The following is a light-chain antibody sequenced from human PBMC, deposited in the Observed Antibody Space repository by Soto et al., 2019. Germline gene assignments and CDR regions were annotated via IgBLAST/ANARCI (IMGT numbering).Light chain of an antibody. CDR2: AAS. CDR3: QQSSSTPPT. CDR1: QSISSY. J-gene: IGKJ2*01. V-gene: IGKV1-39*01. Sequence: DIQMTQSPSSLSASVGDRVTITCRASQSISSYLNWYQQKPGKAPKLLIYAASSLQSGVPSRFSGSGSATDFTLTISSLQPEDFATYHCQQSSSTPPTFGQGTKLEIK.